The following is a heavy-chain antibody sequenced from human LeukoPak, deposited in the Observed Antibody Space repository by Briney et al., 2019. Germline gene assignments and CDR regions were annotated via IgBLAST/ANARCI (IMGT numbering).Heavy chain of an antibody. Sequence: GGSLRLSCAASGFTFSSYSMNWVRQAPGEGLEWVSSISSSSSYIYYADSVKGRFTISRDNAKNSLYLQMNSLRAEDTAVYYCAMGPPGYCSINSCSFNYWGQGILVTVSS. J-gene: IGHJ4*02. V-gene: IGHV3-21*01. CDR2: ISSSSSYI. D-gene: IGHD2-2*01. CDR1: GFTFSSYS. CDR3: AMGPPGYCSINSCSFNY.